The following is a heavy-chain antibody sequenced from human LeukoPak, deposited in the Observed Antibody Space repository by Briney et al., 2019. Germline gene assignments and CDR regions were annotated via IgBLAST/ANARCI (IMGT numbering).Heavy chain of an antibody. CDR3: ARDPNGDYIGAFDM. CDR2: IRGGGGSA. D-gene: IGHD4-17*01. J-gene: IGHJ3*02. Sequence: QPGGSLRLSCTASGFTFSAYAMMWVRQAPGKGPEWVSAIRGGGGSAFYADSVKGRFTISRDNSKYTLVLQMNSLRAEDTAVYYCARDPNGDYIGAFDMWGPGTMVTVSS. CDR1: GFTFSAYA. V-gene: IGHV3-23*01.